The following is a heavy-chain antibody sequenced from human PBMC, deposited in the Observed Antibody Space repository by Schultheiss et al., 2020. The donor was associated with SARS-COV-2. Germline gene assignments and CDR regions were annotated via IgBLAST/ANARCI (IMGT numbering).Heavy chain of an antibody. V-gene: IGHV4-61*08. CDR3: ARSPYCGGDCYSDYYYYYGMDV. J-gene: IGHJ6*02. CDR1: GGSISSGGYY. Sequence: SQTLSLTCTVSGGSISSGGYYWSWIRQHPGKGLEWIGYIYYSGSTNYNPSLKSRVTISVDTSKNQFSLKLSSVTAADTAVYYCARSPYCGGDCYSDYYYYYGMDVWGQGTTVTVSS. CDR2: IYYSGST. D-gene: IGHD2-21*02.